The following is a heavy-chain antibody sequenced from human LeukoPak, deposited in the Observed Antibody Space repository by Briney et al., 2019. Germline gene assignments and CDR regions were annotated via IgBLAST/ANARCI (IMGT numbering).Heavy chain of an antibody. V-gene: IGHV1-69*01. Sequence: SVKVSCKASGGTFSSYAISWVRQAPGQGLEWMGGIIPIFGTANYAQKFQGRVTITADESTSKAYMELSSLRSEDTAVYYCARSRNYYDFWSGYNYYYYGMDVWGQGTTVTVSS. D-gene: IGHD3-3*01. J-gene: IGHJ6*02. CDR3: ARSRNYYDFWSGYNYYYYGMDV. CDR1: GGTFSSYA. CDR2: IIPIFGTA.